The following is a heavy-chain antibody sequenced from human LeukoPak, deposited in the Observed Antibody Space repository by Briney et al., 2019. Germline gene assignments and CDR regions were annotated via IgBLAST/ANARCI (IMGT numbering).Heavy chain of an antibody. CDR1: GSTFSSYA. D-gene: IGHD3-16*01. V-gene: IGHV3-23*01. CDR2: ISTSGAST. Sequence: GGSLRLSCAASGSTFSSYAMSWVRQAPGKGLEWVSTISTSGASTYYADSVKGRFTISRDNSKNTLYLQMNSLRAEDTAVYYCAKINPYDYVWGSADYWGQGTLVTVSS. CDR3: AKINPYDYVWGSADY. J-gene: IGHJ4*02.